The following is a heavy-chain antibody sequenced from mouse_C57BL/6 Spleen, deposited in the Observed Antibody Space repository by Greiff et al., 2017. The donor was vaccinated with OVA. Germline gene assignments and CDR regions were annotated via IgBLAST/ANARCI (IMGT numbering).Heavy chain of an antibody. Sequence: EVQGVESGAGLVKPGGSLKLSCAASGFTFSSYAMSWVRQTPEKRLEWVAYISSGGDYIYYADTVKGRFTISRDNARNTLYLQMSSLKSEDTAMYYCTRDGYGNYEAWFAYWGQGTLVTVSA. CDR3: TRDGYGNYEAWFAY. V-gene: IGHV5-9-1*02. CDR2: ISSGGDYI. CDR1: GFTFSSYA. J-gene: IGHJ3*01. D-gene: IGHD2-1*01.